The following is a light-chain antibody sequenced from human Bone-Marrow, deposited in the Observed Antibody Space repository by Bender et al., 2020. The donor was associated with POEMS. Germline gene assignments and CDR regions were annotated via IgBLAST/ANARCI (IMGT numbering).Light chain of an antibody. CDR3: ILFLGGGIWE. CDR2: STN. J-gene: IGLJ2*01. CDR1: SGSVSTRHY. Sequence: QTVVTQETSVSVSPGGTVTLTCGLRSGSVSTRHYPSWYHQTPGQPPHTLIYSTNTRSSWVPGRFSGSILGNKAALTITGAQADDESDYYCILFLGGGIWEFGGGTKLTVL. V-gene: IGLV8-61*01.